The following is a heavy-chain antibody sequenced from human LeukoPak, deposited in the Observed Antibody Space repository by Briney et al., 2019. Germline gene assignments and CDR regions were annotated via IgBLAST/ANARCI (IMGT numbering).Heavy chain of an antibody. J-gene: IGHJ4*02. D-gene: IGHD2-15*01. V-gene: IGHV4-59*08. Sequence: SETLFLTCTVSGSSINDYYWSWIRQPPGKGLEWLGYRHYSADNNNNPSVRSRITISLDASKNQVSLRLSSVSAADKAVYYCSRLGHCSGGRCYFDYWGQGILVTVSS. CDR3: SRLGHCSGGRCYFDY. CDR2: RHYSADN. CDR1: GSSINDYY.